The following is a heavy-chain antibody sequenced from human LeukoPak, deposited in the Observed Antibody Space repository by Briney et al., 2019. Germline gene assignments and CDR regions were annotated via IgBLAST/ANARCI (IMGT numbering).Heavy chain of an antibody. J-gene: IGHJ4*02. V-gene: IGHV4-59*01. Sequence: SETLSLTCTVSGGSISSYYWSWIRQPPGKGLEWIGYIYYSGSTNYNPSLKSRVTISVDTSKNQFSLRLSSVTAADTAVYYCARSYDSSGYLDYWGQGTLVTVSS. CDR3: ARSYDSSGYLDY. CDR2: IYYSGST. D-gene: IGHD3-22*01. CDR1: GGSISSYY.